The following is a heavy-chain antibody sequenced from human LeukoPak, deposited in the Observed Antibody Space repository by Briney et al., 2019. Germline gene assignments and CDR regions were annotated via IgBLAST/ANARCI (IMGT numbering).Heavy chain of an antibody. V-gene: IGHV3-30*02. D-gene: IGHD7-27*01. Sequence: VGSLRLSCAASGFTFSNYGMHWVRQAPGKGLEWVAFIRYDGTNKYYADSVKGRSTISRDNSKNTLYVQMNSLRAEDTAVYYCANPTLGWGQGTLVTVSS. CDR1: GFTFSNYG. CDR3: ANPTLG. J-gene: IGHJ4*02. CDR2: IRYDGTNK.